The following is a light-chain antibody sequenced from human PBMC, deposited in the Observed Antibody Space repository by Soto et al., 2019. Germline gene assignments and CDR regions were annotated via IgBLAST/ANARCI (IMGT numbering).Light chain of an antibody. CDR2: GAS. J-gene: IGKJ4*01. CDR1: QTFSNTY. CDR3: QQYGALPPT. V-gene: IGKV3-20*01. Sequence: EIVLTQFPGALSLSPGERVTLSCRASQTFSNTYLAWYQQKSGQAPKYLIYGASHRATGIPDRFSGSGSGTDFTLTISRLEPEEFAVYYCQQYGALPPTFGGGTKVEIK.